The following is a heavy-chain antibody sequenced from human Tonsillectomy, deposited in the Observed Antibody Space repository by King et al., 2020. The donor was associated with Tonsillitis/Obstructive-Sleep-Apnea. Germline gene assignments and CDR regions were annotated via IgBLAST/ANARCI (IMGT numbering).Heavy chain of an antibody. CDR3: AKGSQSIVGATFD. CDR2: ISWNSGSI. Sequence: VQLVESGGGLVQPGRSLRLSCAASGFTFDDYAMHWVRQAPGKGLEWVSGISWNSGSIGYADSVKGRFTISRDNAKNSLYLQMNSLRAEDTALYYCAKGSQSIVGATFDWGQGTLVTVSS. J-gene: IGHJ4*02. V-gene: IGHV3-9*01. CDR1: GFTFDDYA. D-gene: IGHD1-26*01.